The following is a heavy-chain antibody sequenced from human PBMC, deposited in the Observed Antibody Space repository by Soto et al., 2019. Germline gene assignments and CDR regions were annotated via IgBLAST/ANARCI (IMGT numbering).Heavy chain of an antibody. J-gene: IGHJ3*02. D-gene: IGHD3-10*01. V-gene: IGHV1-69*13. Sequence: ASVKVSCKASGGTFSSYAISWVRQAPGQGLEWMGGIIPIFGTANYAQKFQGRVTITADESTSTAYMELSSLRSEDTAVYYCARMLYAYYYGSGNAFDIWGQGTMVTVSS. CDR2: IIPIFGTA. CDR1: GGTFSSYA. CDR3: ARMLYAYYYGSGNAFDI.